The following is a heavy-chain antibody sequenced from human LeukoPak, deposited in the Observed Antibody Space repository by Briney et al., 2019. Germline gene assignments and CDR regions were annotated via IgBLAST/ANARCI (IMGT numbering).Heavy chain of an antibody. Sequence: GGSLRLSCAASGFTFSGYAMSWVRQAPGKGLEWVSTISGSGGSTYYADSVRGRFTTSRDNSKNTLYLQMNSLRAEDTAVYYCAKMGGYCSGSSRYSSDYWGQGTLVTVSS. CDR1: GFTFSGYA. CDR2: ISGSGGST. D-gene: IGHD2-15*01. CDR3: AKMGGYCSGSSRYSSDY. J-gene: IGHJ4*02. V-gene: IGHV3-23*01.